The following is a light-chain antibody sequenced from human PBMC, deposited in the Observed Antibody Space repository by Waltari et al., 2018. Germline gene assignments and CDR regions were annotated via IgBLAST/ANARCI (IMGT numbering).Light chain of an antibody. CDR1: QGIGVS. V-gene: IGKV1-17*01. CDR3: LQHNTSPFT. J-gene: IGKJ3*01. Sequence: DIQMTQSTSSLSASVGDHVTITCRVSQGIGVSLNWFQQKPGKPPRLLISAATTLQSGVPSRFSGSGSGTEFTLTISSLQPEDFATYYCLQHNTSPFTFGPGTKLDIK. CDR2: AAT.